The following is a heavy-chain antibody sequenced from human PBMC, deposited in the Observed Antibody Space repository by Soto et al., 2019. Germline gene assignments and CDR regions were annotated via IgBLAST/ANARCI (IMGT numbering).Heavy chain of an antibody. CDR2: TYYRSKWYN. CDR1: GDSVSSNSAA. D-gene: IGHD6-6*01. Sequence: SQTLSLTCAISGDSVSSNSAAWNWIRQSPSRGLEWLGRTYYRSKWYNDYAVSVKSRITINPDTSKNQFSLQLNSVTPDDTAVYYCARGSLEYSSSLAAFDIWGQGTMVTVSS. CDR3: ARGSLEYSSSLAAFDI. V-gene: IGHV6-1*01. J-gene: IGHJ3*02.